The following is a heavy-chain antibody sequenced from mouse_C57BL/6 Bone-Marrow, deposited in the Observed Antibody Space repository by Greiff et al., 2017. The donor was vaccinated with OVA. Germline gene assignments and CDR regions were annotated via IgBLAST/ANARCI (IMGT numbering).Heavy chain of an antibody. CDR2: IDPENGDT. Sequence: EVQRVESGAELVRPGASVKLSCTASGFNIKDDYMHWVKQRPEQGLEWIGWIDPENGDTEYASKFQGKATITADTSSNTAYLQLSSLTSEDTAVYYCTLYAMDYWGQGTSVTVSS. J-gene: IGHJ4*01. CDR1: GFNIKDDY. CDR3: TLYAMDY. V-gene: IGHV14-4*01.